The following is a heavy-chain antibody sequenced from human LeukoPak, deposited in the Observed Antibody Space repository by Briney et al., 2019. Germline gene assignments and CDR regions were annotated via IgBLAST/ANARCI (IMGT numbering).Heavy chain of an antibody. D-gene: IGHD3-3*01. CDR1: GFTFDDYG. CDR2: INQDGGEK. V-gene: IGHV3-7*01. Sequence: GGSLRLSCAASGFTFDDYGMSWVRQAPGKRLEWVANINQDGGEKYYVDSVKGRFTISRDNAKNSLYLQMHSLRAEDTAVYYCARQDFWSGAFDSWGQGTLVTVSS. CDR3: ARQDFWSGAFDS. J-gene: IGHJ5*01.